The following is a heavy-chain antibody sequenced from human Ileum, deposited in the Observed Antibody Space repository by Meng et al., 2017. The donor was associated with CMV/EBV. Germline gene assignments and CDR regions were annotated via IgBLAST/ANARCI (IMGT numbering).Heavy chain of an antibody. J-gene: IGHJ4*02. CDR3: ARGSSQVWELLHY. D-gene: IGHD1-26*01. CDR2: VTRSGST. Sequence: QVQLQQWGAGLLKPSGTLPLICAVHGGSFSSYHWTWIRQPPGKGLEWIGEVTRSGSTNYNPSLKSRLIISLDTSTNQFSLKLDSVTAADTAIYYCARGSSQVWELLHYWGQGTLVTVSS. CDR1: GGSFSSYH. V-gene: IGHV4-34*01.